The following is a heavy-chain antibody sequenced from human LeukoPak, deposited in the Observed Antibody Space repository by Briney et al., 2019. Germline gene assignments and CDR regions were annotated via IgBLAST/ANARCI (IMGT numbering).Heavy chain of an antibody. D-gene: IGHD2/OR15-2a*01. CDR3: ARGRMLEYSLLGYDY. V-gene: IGHV4-34*01. CDR2: INHSGST. CDR1: VGAFSRYY. Sequence: PSETLSLTCPVYVGAFSRYYWSWIRQPPGKGLEWIGEINHSGSTNYNPSLKSRVTISVDTSKNQFSLKLSSVTAADTAVYYCARGRMLEYSLLGYDYWGQGTLVTVSS. J-gene: IGHJ4*02.